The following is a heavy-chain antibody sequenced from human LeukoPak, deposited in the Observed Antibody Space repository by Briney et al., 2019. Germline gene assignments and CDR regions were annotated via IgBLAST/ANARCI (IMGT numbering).Heavy chain of an antibody. CDR1: GFTFSSYC. Sequence: PGGSLSLSCAASGFTFSSYCMNWVRQAPGKGLEWVSSINSSSSYIYYPDSVKCPFTITRHNANNSLYLQMNSLRAEDTAVYCCARSGVYGSGSYYTYKFWGQGTLVTASS. CDR3: ARSGVYGSGSYYTYKF. V-gene: IGHV3-21*01. CDR2: INSSSSYI. D-gene: IGHD3-10*01. J-gene: IGHJ4*02.